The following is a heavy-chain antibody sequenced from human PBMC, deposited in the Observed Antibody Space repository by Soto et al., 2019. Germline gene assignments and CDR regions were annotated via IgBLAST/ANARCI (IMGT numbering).Heavy chain of an antibody. V-gene: IGHV4-59*01. CDR2: IYYSGST. Sequence: QVQLQESGPGLVKPSETLSLTCPVSGGSINSYYWSWIRQPPGKGLEWIGYIYYSGSTNYNPSLKSRVTISEDTSKNQLSMKLTSVTAADTAVYYCARAGPFPYDDFDSRGQGTLVTVSS. J-gene: IGHJ4*02. CDR1: GGSINSYY. D-gene: IGHD3-22*01. CDR3: ARAGPFPYDDFDS.